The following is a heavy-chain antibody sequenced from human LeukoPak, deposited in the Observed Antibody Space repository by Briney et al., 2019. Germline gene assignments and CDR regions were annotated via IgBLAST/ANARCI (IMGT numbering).Heavy chain of an antibody. Sequence: GGSLRLSCAASGFTFSSYSMNWVRQAPGKGLEWGSSISGSSSYIYYADSVKGRFTISRDNAKNSLYLQMNSLRAEDTAVYYCASRVGAGAYYYYMDVWGKGTTVTVSS. CDR1: GFTFSSYS. D-gene: IGHD1-26*01. CDR3: ASRVGAGAYYYYMDV. V-gene: IGHV3-21*01. CDR2: ISGSSSYI. J-gene: IGHJ6*03.